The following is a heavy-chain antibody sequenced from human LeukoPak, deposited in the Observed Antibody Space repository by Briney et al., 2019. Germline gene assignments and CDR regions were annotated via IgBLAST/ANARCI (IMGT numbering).Heavy chain of an antibody. D-gene: IGHD3-22*01. J-gene: IGHJ4*02. CDR1: GFTFSIYA. V-gene: IGHV3-23*01. Sequence: GGSLRLSCAAPGFTFSIYAMSWVRQAPGKGLQWVSSITSRGESTWYVDSVKGRFTITRDNSENTLYLQMHSLRAEVTAVYYCARDRPNYYGSDGHYYRRDGDYWGRGTLVSVSS. CDR2: ITSRGEST. CDR3: ARDRPNYYGSDGHYYRRDGDY.